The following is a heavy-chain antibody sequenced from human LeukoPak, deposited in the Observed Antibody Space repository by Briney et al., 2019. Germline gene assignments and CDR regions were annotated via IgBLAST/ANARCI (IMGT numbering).Heavy chain of an antibody. J-gene: IGHJ5*02. D-gene: IGHD2-15*01. CDR3: AREVVVVVAATAYNWFDP. V-gene: IGHV4-59*01. CDR2: IYYSGST. Sequence: PSETLSLTCTVSGGSISSYYWGWIRQPPGKGLEWIGYIYYSGSTNYNPSLKSRVTISVDTSKNQFSLKLSSVTAADTAVYYCAREVVVVVAATAYNWFDPWGQGTLVTVSS. CDR1: GGSISSYY.